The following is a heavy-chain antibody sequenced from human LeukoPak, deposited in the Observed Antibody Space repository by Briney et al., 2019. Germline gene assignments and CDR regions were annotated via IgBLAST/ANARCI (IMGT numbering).Heavy chain of an antibody. Sequence: GRSLRLSXAASGFTFSSYGMHWVRQAPGKGLEWVAVIWYDGSNKYYADSVKGRFTISRDNSKNTLYLQMNSLRAEDTAVYYCAKEVARCLDLWGRGTLVTVSS. CDR1: GFTFSSYG. D-gene: IGHD2-15*01. CDR3: AKEVARCLDL. J-gene: IGHJ2*01. CDR2: IWYDGSNK. V-gene: IGHV3-33*06.